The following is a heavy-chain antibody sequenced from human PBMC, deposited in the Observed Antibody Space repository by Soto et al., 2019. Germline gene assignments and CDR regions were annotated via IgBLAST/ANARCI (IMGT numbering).Heavy chain of an antibody. CDR1: GGTFSSYA. CDR3: ARDRLIEWQWLVIDAFDI. D-gene: IGHD6-19*01. J-gene: IGHJ3*02. CDR2: IIPIFGTA. V-gene: IGHV1-69*13. Sequence: GASVKVSCKASGGTFSSYAISWVRQAPGQGLEWMGGIIPIFGTANYAQKFQGRVTITADESTSTAYMELSSLRSEDTAVYYCARDRLIEWQWLVIDAFDIWGQGTMVTVSS.